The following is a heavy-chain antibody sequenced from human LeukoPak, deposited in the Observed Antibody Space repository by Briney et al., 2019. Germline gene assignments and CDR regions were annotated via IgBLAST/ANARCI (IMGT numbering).Heavy chain of an antibody. J-gene: IGHJ4*02. Sequence: GGSLRLSCAASGFTFSSYVMSWVRPAPGKGLEWVSAISGKGGSTHYADTVKGRVTLSLDKSQNTLYLQMNRLRAEDTDVYSYAKPLETYYYDSSGYYPSELFDYWGQGTLVTVSS. CDR3: AKPLETYYYDSSGYYPSELFDY. D-gene: IGHD3-22*01. CDR1: GFTFSSYV. V-gene: IGHV3-23*01. CDR2: ISGKGGST.